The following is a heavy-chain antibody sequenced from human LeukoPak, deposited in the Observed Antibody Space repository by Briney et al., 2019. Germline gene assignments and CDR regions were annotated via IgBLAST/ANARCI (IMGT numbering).Heavy chain of an antibody. D-gene: IGHD5-18*01. CDR3: AKQRYSYGQYYFDY. V-gene: IGHV1-69*05. CDR2: IIPIFGTA. J-gene: IGHJ4*02. Sequence: SVKVSCKASGGTFSGYAISWVRQAPGQGLEWMGRIIPIFGTANYAQKFQGRVTITTDESTSIAYMELSSLRSEDTAVYYCAKQRYSYGQYYFDYWGQGTLVTVSS. CDR1: GGTFSGYA.